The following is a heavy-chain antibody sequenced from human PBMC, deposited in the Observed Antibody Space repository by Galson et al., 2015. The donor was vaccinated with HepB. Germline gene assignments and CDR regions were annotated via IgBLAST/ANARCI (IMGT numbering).Heavy chain of an antibody. J-gene: IGHJ4*02. CDR1: GFSLSTRGMC. D-gene: IGHD1-26*01. V-gene: IGHV2-70*11. CDR2: IDWDDDK. CDR3: ARTPLVGATHFDY. Sequence: PALVKPTQTLTLTCTFSGFSLSTRGMCVSWIRQPPGKALEWLARIDWDDDKYYSTCLKTRLTISKDTSKNQVVLTITNMDPVDTATYYCARTPLVGATHFDYWGQGTLVTVSS.